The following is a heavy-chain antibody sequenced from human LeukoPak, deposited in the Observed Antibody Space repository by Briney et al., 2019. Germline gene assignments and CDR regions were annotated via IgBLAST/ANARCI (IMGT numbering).Heavy chain of an antibody. CDR3: AREQQGKYYDINNSIEYYFDY. J-gene: IGHJ4*02. Sequence: GGSLRLSCAASGFTFSTYGMHWVRQAPGKGLEWVAFIRYDGSNKYNADSVKGRFTISRDNSKNTLYLQMNSLRAEDTAAYYCAREQQGKYYDINNSIEYYFDYWGQGTPVTVSS. CDR1: GFTFSTYG. D-gene: IGHD3-22*01. CDR2: IRYDGSNK. V-gene: IGHV3-30*02.